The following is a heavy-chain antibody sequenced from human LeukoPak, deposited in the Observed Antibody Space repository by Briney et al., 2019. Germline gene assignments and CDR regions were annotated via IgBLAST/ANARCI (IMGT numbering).Heavy chain of an antibody. CDR3: AREGIQLWFGGVGDWFDP. CDR1: GFTFSSYA. D-gene: IGHD5-18*01. J-gene: IGHJ5*02. CDR2: ISYDGSNK. V-gene: IGHV3-30-3*01. Sequence: GGSLRLSCAASGFTFSSYAMHWVRQAPGKGLEWVAIISYDGSNKYYADSVKGRFTISRDNSKNTLDLQMNSLRAEDTAVYYCAREGIQLWFGGVGDWFDPWGQGTLVTVSS.